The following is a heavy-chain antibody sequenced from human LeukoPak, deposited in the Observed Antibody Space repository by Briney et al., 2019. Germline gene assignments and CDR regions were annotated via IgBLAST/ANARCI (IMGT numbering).Heavy chain of an antibody. CDR1: GFTFSSYR. Sequence: GGSLRLSCAASGFTFSSYRMQWVRQAPGKGLVWVSRINTGRSSTTYADSVKGRFTISRDNAKNTLYLQMNRLRAEDTAVYYCATQSSVGYWGQGTLVTVSS. D-gene: IGHD1-26*01. CDR3: ATQSSVGY. CDR2: INTGRSST. V-gene: IGHV3-74*01. J-gene: IGHJ4*02.